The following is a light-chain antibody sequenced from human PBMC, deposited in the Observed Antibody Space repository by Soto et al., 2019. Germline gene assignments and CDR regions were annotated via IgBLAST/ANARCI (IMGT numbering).Light chain of an antibody. V-gene: IGLV2-14*01. CDR3: SSHTSSSTPYI. CDR1: TSDVGGFDY. CDR2: EVT. Sequence: SALAQPTSVSGPPGQSITISCTGTTSDVGGFDYVSWYQQHPGKAPTLIIYEVTNRPSGVSNRFSGSKSGDTASLTISGLQADDGTDYYCSSHTSSSTPYIFGTGTKVTVL. J-gene: IGLJ1*01.